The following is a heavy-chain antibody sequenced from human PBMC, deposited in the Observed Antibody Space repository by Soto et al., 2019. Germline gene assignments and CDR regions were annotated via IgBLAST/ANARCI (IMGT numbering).Heavy chain of an antibody. J-gene: IGHJ3*02. CDR3: AKDFYDYIWGSYRFYAFDI. V-gene: IGHV3-9*01. CDR2: ISWNSGSI. Sequence: GGSLRLSCAASGFTFDDYAMHWVRQAPGKGLEWVSGISWNSGSIGYADSVKGRFTISRDNAKNSLYLQMNSLRAEDTALYYCAKDFYDYIWGSYRFYAFDIWGQGTMVTVSS. CDR1: GFTFDDYA. D-gene: IGHD3-16*02.